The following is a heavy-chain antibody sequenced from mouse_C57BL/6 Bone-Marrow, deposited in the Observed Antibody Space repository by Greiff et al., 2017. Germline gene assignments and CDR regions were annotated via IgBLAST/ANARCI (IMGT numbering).Heavy chain of an antibody. CDR3: ARVREYYGSSYPFAY. CDR1: GYTFTSYG. Sequence: VQLQESGAELARPGASVKLSCKASGYTFTSYGISWVKQITGQGLEWIGEIYPRSGNTYYNEKFKGKATLTADKSSSTAYMELRSLTSEDSAVYFCARVREYYGSSYPFAYWGQGTLVTVSA. J-gene: IGHJ3*01. CDR2: IYPRSGNT. V-gene: IGHV1-81*01. D-gene: IGHD1-1*01.